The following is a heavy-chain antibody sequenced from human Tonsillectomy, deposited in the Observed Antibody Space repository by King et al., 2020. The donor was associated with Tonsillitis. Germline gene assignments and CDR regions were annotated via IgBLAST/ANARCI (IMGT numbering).Heavy chain of an antibody. V-gene: IGHV1-69*01. CDR1: GGTFSNYA. CDR3: ARGPMVAATYFDY. D-gene: IGHD2-15*01. J-gene: IGHJ4*02. CDR2: ISPLFGTA. Sequence: VKLVESGAEVKKPGSSVKVSCKASGGTFSNYAFNWVRQAPGQGLEWMGGISPLFGTANYAQKFQDRVTITADDSTTTVYMELSSLRSEDMAVYYCARGPMVAATYFDYWGQGTLVTVSS.